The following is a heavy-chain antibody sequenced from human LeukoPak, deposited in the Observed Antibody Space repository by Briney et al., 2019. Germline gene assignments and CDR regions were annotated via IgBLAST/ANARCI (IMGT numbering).Heavy chain of an antibody. J-gene: IGHJ5*02. D-gene: IGHD3-22*01. Sequence: ASVKVSCKASGYTFTSYDINWVRQATGQGLEWMGWMNPNSGNTGNAQKFQGRVTMTRNTSISTAYMELSSLRSEDTAVYYCARGIMYYYDSSGYHGWFDPWGQGTLVTVSS. CDR3: ARGIMYYYDSSGYHGWFDP. V-gene: IGHV1-8*01. CDR2: MNPNSGNT. CDR1: GYTFTSYD.